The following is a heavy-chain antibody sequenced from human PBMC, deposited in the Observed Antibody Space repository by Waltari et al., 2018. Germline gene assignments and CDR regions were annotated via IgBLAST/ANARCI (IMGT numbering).Heavy chain of an antibody. Sequence: QVQLQESGPGLVKPSETLSLTCTVSGGSISSYYWSWIRQPPGKGLEWIGYLYYSGSTTYNPPLKSRVTISVDTTKNQFSLKLSSVTAADPAVYYCAKQQTPYGWFDPWGQGTLVTVSS. D-gene: IGHD6-13*01. CDR1: GGSISSYY. CDR2: LYYSGST. CDR3: AKQQTPYGWFDP. V-gene: IGHV4-59*08. J-gene: IGHJ5*02.